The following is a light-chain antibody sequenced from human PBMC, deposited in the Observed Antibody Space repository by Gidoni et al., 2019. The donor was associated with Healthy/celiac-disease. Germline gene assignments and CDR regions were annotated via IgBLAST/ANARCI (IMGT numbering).Light chain of an antibody. CDR1: QGISSW. CDR2: AAS. Sequence: DIQMTQSPSSVSASVGDRVTITCRARQGISSWLDWYQQKPGKAPKLLIYAASSLQSGVPSRFSGSGSGTDFTLTISSLQAEDFATYYCQQANSFPTFGGGTKVEIK. J-gene: IGKJ4*01. CDR3: QQANSFPT. V-gene: IGKV1-12*01.